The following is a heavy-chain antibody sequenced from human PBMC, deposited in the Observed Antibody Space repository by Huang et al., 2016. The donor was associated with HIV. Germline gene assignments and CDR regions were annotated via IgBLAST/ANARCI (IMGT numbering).Heavy chain of an antibody. J-gene: IGHJ4*02. D-gene: IGHD2-8*01. Sequence: QVQLQQWGEGLLRPSGTLSLSCAVYGGSFRGYYWTWIGQSQGKGLEWIGEITHTGGPKYNSPLKVRVTMSVDTAKNQVFLKVRSVTGADAAVYYCARGVGSNDNGTSLSFDNWGQGSLVTVSS. CDR3: ARGVGSNDNGTSLSFDN. CDR1: GGSFRGYY. CDR2: ITHTGGP. V-gene: IGHV4-34*01.